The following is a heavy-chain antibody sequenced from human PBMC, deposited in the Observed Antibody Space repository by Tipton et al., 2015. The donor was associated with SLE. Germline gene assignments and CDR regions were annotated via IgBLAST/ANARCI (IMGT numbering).Heavy chain of an antibody. D-gene: IGHD2-21*01. V-gene: IGHV4-59*12. CDR1: GGSITTYY. Sequence: TLSLTCSVSGGSITTYYWSWIRQPPGKGLEWIGIIYYDGTTFYSPSLKSRVSISIDTSQNQFSLMLSSVTAADTAVYYCARYIVVVRYFDYWGQGTLVTVSS. CDR2: IYYDGTT. CDR3: ARYIVVVRYFDY. J-gene: IGHJ4*02.